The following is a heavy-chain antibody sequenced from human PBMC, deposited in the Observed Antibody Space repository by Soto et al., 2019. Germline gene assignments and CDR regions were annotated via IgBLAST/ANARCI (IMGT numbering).Heavy chain of an antibody. Sequence: ASVQVSCKASGYTFTGYYMHWVRQAPGQGLEWMGWINPKSGGTNYAQKFQGRLTMTTDTSTSTAYMDLGSLTSDDTAVYYCVMVDNYVTPTPQDVWGQGTTVTVSS. CDR2: INPKSGGT. D-gene: IGHD3-16*01. CDR3: VMVDNYVTPTPQDV. CDR1: GYTFTGYY. J-gene: IGHJ6*02. V-gene: IGHV1-2*02.